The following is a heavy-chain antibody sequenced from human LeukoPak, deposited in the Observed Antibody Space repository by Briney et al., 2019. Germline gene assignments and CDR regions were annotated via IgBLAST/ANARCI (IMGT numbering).Heavy chain of an antibody. V-gene: IGHV3-7*01. CDR2: MNEDGSGT. CDR3: ARDPAWGAIDY. CDR1: GFTFSSYW. J-gene: IGHJ4*02. Sequence: GGSLRLSCAASGFTFSSYWMSWVRQTPGKGLEWVADMNEDGSGTYYVDSVKGRFTVSRDNAQNLVYLQMNSLRVEDTGVYYCARDPAWGAIDYWGQGTLVTVSS. D-gene: IGHD7-27*01.